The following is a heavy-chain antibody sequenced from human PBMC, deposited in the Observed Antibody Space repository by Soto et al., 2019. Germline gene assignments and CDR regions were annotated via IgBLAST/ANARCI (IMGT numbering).Heavy chain of an antibody. CDR1: GDSIRGSNFY. CDR2: VYYSGST. V-gene: IGHV4-39*01. J-gene: IGHJ4*02. D-gene: IGHD4-17*01. Sequence: QLQLQESRPGLVKPSETLSLTCTLSGDSIRGSNFYWAWIRQPPGQELEWVGTVYYSGSTYYHPSLKSRVTLSVDPSKNQFSLRLSSVTASDTGTYFCARRGGSTPFDFWVQGIQVAVSS. CDR3: ARRGGSTPFDF.